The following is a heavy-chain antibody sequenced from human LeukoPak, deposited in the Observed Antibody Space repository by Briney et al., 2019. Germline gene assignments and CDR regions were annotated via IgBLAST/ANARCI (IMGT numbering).Heavy chain of an antibody. D-gene: IGHD3-22*01. CDR1: GYTFTSYG. J-gene: IGHJ4*02. CDR3: ARDNYYDSSGYYVYYLDY. CDR2: ISAYNGNT. V-gene: IGHV1-18*01. Sequence: ASVKVSCKASGYTFTSYGISWVRQAPGQGLEWMGWISAYNGNTNYAQKLQGRVTMTTDTSTSTAYMELRSLRSDDTAVYYCARDNYYDSSGYYVYYLDYWGQGTLVTVSS.